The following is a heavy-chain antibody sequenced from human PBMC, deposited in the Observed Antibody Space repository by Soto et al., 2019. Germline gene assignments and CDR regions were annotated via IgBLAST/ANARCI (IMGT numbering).Heavy chain of an antibody. Sequence: PSETLSLTCTVSGGSFNSDAYYWGWVRQLPGKGLEWIGSIYYRGNAYYNPSLQTRVTISLDKSKSQFSLKLNSVTAADSAVYFCARLEGLATISYYFDFWGPGALVTVSS. D-gene: IGHD3-9*01. CDR3: ARLEGLATISYYFDF. CDR2: IYYRGNA. V-gene: IGHV4-39*01. CDR1: GGSFNSDAYY. J-gene: IGHJ4*02.